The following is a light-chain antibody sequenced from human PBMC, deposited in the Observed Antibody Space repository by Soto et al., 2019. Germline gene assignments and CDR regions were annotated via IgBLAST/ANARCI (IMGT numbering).Light chain of an antibody. Sequence: TALTLSPDTLSLSPGDRATLSRLASQSVISDYLSWYQQKPGQAPRLLIYGASGRATGIPDRFSGSGSGTDFTLTISRLEPEDFAVYYCQQYGSSPLTFGGGTKVDIK. V-gene: IGKV3-20*01. CDR3: QQYGSSPLT. CDR2: GAS. J-gene: IGKJ4*01. CDR1: QSVISDY.